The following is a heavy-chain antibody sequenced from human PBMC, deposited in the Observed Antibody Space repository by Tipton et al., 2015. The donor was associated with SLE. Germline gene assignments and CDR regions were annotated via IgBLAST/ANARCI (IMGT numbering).Heavy chain of an antibody. V-gene: IGHV4-59*08. Sequence: TLSLTCAVYGGSITGYYWSWIRQPPGKRLEWIGYIDQFGSANYNPSLQNRVTISVGRSKTQFSLKLRSVSAADSAMYYCARHGYDFWSGYYHHVFDVWGQGTMLTVSS. J-gene: IGHJ3*01. D-gene: IGHD3-3*01. CDR2: IDQFGSA. CDR1: GGSITGYY. CDR3: ARHGYDFWSGYYHHVFDV.